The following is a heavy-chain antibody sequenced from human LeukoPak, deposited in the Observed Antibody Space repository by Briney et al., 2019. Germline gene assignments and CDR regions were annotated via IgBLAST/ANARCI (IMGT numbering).Heavy chain of an antibody. CDR3: AKASPYYYYYGMDV. CDR1: GFTFSSDA. V-gene: IGHV3-23*01. J-gene: IGHJ6*02. CDR2: ISGSGGST. Sequence: GGSLRLSCAASGFTFSSDAMSWVRQAPGKGLEWVSAISGSGGSTYYADSVKGRFTISRDNSKNTLYLQMNSLRAEDTAEYYCAKASPYYYYYGMDVWGQGTTVTVSS.